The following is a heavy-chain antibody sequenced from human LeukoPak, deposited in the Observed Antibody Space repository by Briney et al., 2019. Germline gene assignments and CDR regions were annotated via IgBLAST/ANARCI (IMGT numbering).Heavy chain of an antibody. J-gene: IGHJ6*02. CDR3: ARADGSSGSYFYGMDV. Sequence: PETLSLTCAVSGGSISDYYWNWIRQPPGKGLEWIGYIYYSGSTNYNRSLKSRVTISVDTSKNQFSLTLSSVTAADTAVYYCARADGSSGSYFYGMDVWGQGSTASVSS. CDR2: IYYSGST. D-gene: IGHD3-10*01. V-gene: IGHV4-59*01. CDR1: GGSISDYY.